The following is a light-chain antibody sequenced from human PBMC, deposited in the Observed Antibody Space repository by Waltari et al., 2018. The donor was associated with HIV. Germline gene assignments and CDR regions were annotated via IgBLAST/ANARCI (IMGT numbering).Light chain of an antibody. Sequence: QSALTQPRSVSGSPGQSVTISCTGTNSDVGAYNYVACYQQYPGTAPQLLNYDVYKRPSGLPDRFSGSKSGNTASLTISALQAEDEADYHCCSFTQSHTAVFGGGTKLTVL. CDR3: CSFTQSHTAV. CDR1: NSDVGAYNY. V-gene: IGLV2-11*01. J-gene: IGLJ2*01. CDR2: DVY.